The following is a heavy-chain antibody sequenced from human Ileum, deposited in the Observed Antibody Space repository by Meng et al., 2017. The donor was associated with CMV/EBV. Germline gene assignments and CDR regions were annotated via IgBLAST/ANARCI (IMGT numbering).Heavy chain of an antibody. CDR3: ARRLKYYDILTGYYLPSYFDY. J-gene: IGHJ4*02. CDR1: GGSISTSSYF. V-gene: IGHV4-39*07. Sequence: SETLSLTCTVSGGSISTSSYFWGWIRQPPGKGLEWIGSIYYSGITYYNPSLKSRVTLSVDTSKNQFSLKLSSVTAADTAVYYCARRLKYYDILTGYYLPSYFDYWGQGTLVTV. CDR2: IYYSGIT. D-gene: IGHD3-9*01.